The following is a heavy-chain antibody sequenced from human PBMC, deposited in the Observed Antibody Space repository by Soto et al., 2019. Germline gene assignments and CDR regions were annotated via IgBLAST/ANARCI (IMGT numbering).Heavy chain of an antibody. CDR2: ISHDGDNQ. CDR3: ARRIPVSGPYGAFAL. J-gene: IGHJ3*01. CDR1: GFTFSNFA. V-gene: IGHV3-30*03. Sequence: QVQLVESGGGVVQPGRSLRVSCVASGFTFSNFAMYWVRQAPGKGLEWVALISHDGDNQYYADSLKGRFTVSRDNSKSTLYLQMPSPRPDDTAIYYCARRIPVSGPYGAFALWGQGTMVTVSS. D-gene: IGHD6-13*01.